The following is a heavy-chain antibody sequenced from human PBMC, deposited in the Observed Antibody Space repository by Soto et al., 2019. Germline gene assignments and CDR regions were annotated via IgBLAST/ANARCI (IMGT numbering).Heavy chain of an antibody. Sequence: QLHLVQSGAVVKKPGASVTVSCSASGYPVTAYYMHWVRQAPGRGLEWMGGINPAPGAAKYTQTFQGRVTMTRDTCTSTVFMELSGLTSEDTAVFYWARGGGVGVAGSAAVEMWGQGTLVTVSS. CDR2: INPAPGAA. CDR1: GYPVTAYY. D-gene: IGHD3-3*01. CDR3: ARGGGVGVAGSAAVEM. J-gene: IGHJ3*02. V-gene: IGHV1-2*02.